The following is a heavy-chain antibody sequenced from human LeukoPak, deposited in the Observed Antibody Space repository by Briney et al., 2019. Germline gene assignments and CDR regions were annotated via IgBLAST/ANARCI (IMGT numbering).Heavy chain of an antibody. CDR2: ISYDGSNK. V-gene: IGHV3-30*03. D-gene: IGHD2-21*02. J-gene: IGHJ4*02. CDR3: ARDFIQRSVVVTVIGY. Sequence: GGSLRLSCAASGFTFSTYSMNWVRQAPGKGLEWVAVISYDGSNKYYADSVKGRFTISRDNSKNTLYLQMNSLRAEDTAVYYCARDFIQRSVVVTVIGYWGQGTLVTVSS. CDR1: GFTFSTYS.